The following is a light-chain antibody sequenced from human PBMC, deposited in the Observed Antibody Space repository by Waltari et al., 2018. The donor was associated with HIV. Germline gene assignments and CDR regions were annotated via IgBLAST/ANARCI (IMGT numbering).Light chain of an antibody. CDR3: QSSDIRLHGLWV. J-gene: IGLJ3*02. V-gene: IGLV1-40*01. CDR2: ANP. CDR1: KSNIGAGHD. Sequence: QSLLTQPPSVSATPGQRITISCTGNKSNIGAGHDVHWYRQLPGTAPRLLIFANPNRPSGCPDRISGSKSTASASLAITGLQAEDEDYYYCQSSDIRLHGLWVFGGGTKVTVL.